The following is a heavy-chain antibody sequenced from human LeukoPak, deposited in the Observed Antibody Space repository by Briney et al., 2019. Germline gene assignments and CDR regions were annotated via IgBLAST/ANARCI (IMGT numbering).Heavy chain of an antibody. J-gene: IGHJ4*02. CDR2: ISYDGSNK. V-gene: IGHV3-30*14. CDR1: GFTFSSYA. Sequence: GGSLRLSCAASGFTFSSYAMSWVRQAPGKGLEWVAVISYDGSNKYYADSVKGRFTISRDNSKNTLYLQMNSLRAEDTAVYYCARHPPSYGDYVDYWGQGTLVTVSS. CDR3: ARHPPSYGDYVDY. D-gene: IGHD4-17*01.